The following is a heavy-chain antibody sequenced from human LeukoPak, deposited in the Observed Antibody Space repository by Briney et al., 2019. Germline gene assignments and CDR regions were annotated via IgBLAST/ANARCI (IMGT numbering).Heavy chain of an antibody. V-gene: IGHV3-48*01. D-gene: IGHD1-26*01. Sequence: GGSLRLSCAASGFTFSNYSMNWVRQAPGKGLEWVSYISSSSSTIYYADSVKGRFTISRDNSKNTLYLQMNSLRAEDTAVYYCARDSGSYSEDAFDIWGQGTMVTVSS. CDR3: ARDSGSYSEDAFDI. CDR2: ISSSSSTI. J-gene: IGHJ3*02. CDR1: GFTFSNYS.